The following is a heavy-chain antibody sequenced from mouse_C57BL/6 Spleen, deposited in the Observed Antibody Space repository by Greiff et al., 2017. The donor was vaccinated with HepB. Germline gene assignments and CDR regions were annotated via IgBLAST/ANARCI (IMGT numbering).Heavy chain of an antibody. J-gene: IGHJ4*01. CDR3: ARDSGTGYAMDY. V-gene: IGHV5-4*01. CDR2: ISDGGSYT. CDR1: GFTFSSYA. Sequence: DVMLVESGGGLVKPGGSLKLSCAASGFTFSSYAMSWVRQTPEKRLEWVATISDGGSYTYYPDNVKGRFTISRDNAKNNLYLQMSHLKSEDTAMYYCARDSGTGYAMDYWGQGTSVTVSS. D-gene: IGHD3-3*01.